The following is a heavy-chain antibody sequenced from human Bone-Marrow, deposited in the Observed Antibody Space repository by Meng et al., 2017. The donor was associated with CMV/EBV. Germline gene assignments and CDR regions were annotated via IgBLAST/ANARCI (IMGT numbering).Heavy chain of an antibody. CDR3: TRDPSDFWTDIDY. J-gene: IGHJ4*02. CDR2: IRNKANGGTP. D-gene: IGHD3-3*01. Sequence: GGSLRLSCAASGFTFSSYGMHWVRQAPGKGLEWVSLIRNKANGGTPEYAASVKGRFSISRDDSKSISYLQMNSLKTEDTAVYYCTRDPSDFWTDIDYLGQGTLVTVSS. CDR1: GFTFSSYG. V-gene: IGHV3-49*04.